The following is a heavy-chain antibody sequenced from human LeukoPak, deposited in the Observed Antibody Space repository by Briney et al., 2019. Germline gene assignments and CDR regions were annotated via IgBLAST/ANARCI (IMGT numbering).Heavy chain of an antibody. Sequence: SETLSLTCTVSGGSISSYYWSWIRQPPGKGLEWIGIIYYSGSTNYNPFLKSRVTISVDTSTNQLSLKLSSVTAADTAVYYCASWTSSINAFDYWGQGTLVTVSS. J-gene: IGHJ4*02. V-gene: IGHV4-59*01. D-gene: IGHD2-2*01. CDR1: GGSISSYY. CDR2: IYYSGST. CDR3: ASWTSSINAFDY.